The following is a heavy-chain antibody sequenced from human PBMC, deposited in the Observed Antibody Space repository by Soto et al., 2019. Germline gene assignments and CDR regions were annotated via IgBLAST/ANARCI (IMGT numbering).Heavy chain of an antibody. CDR3: ARRIGDSSSWYGHYYYGMDV. V-gene: IGHV4-39*01. CDR1: GGSISSSSYY. D-gene: IGHD6-13*01. CDR2: IYYSGST. J-gene: IGHJ6*02. Sequence: PSETLSLTCTVSGGSISSSSYYWGWIRQPPGKGLEWIGSIYYSGSTYYNPSLKSRVTISVDTPKNQFSLKLSSVTAADTAVYYCARRIGDSSSWYGHYYYGMDVWGQGTTVTVSS.